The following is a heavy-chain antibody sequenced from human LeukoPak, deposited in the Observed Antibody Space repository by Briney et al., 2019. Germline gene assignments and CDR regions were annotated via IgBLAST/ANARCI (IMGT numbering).Heavy chain of an antibody. Sequence: PSETLSLTCAVYGGSFSGYYWSWIRQPPGKGLEWIGEINHSGSTNYNPSLKSRVTISVDTSKNQFSLKLSSVTAADTAVYYCARVYYGSGSHYMSDYWGQGTLVTVSS. CDR3: ARVYYGSGSHYMSDY. D-gene: IGHD3-10*01. CDR2: INHSGST. CDR1: GGSFSGYY. J-gene: IGHJ4*02. V-gene: IGHV4-34*01.